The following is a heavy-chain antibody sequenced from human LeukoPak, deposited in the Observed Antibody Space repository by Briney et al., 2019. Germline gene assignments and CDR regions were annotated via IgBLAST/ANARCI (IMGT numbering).Heavy chain of an antibody. CDR1: GGSFSGYY. D-gene: IGHD3-22*01. CDR2: IYHSGST. V-gene: IGHV4-38-2*01. Sequence: SETLSLTCAVYGGSFSGYYWGWIRQPPGKGLEWIGTIYHSGSTYYNPSLKSRVTISVDTSKNQFSLKLSSVTAADTAVYYCARNYYDSSGYHYSPFDIWGQGTMVTVSS. CDR3: ARNYYDSSGYHYSPFDI. J-gene: IGHJ3*02.